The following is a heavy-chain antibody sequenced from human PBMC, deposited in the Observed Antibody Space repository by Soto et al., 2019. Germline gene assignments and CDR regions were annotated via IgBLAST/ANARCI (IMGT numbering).Heavy chain of an antibody. CDR1: GGTFSSYA. CDR2: IIPIFGTA. D-gene: IGHD3-16*01. Sequence: QVQLVQSGAEVKKPGSSVKVSCKASGGTFSSYAISWVRQAPGQGLEWMGGIIPIFGTANYAQKFQGRVTVTADESTGTAYMELRSLRSEDTAGYYCARVAARVRVGDHYPTHLRHWGQGTLVTVSS. V-gene: IGHV1-69*12. J-gene: IGHJ4*02. CDR3: ARVAARVRVGDHYPTHLRH.